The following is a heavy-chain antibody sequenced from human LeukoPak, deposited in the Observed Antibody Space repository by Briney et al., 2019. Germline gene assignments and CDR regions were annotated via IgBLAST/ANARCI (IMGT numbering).Heavy chain of an antibody. Sequence: PGGSLRLSCAASGFTFSSYEMNWVRRAPGKGLEWVSYISSSGSTIYYADSVKGRFTISRDNAKNSLYLQMNSLRAEDTAVYYCARILVATGGMDVWGKGTTVTVSS. J-gene: IGHJ6*04. V-gene: IGHV3-48*03. CDR2: ISSSGSTI. CDR1: GFTFSSYE. D-gene: IGHD5-12*01. CDR3: ARILVATGGMDV.